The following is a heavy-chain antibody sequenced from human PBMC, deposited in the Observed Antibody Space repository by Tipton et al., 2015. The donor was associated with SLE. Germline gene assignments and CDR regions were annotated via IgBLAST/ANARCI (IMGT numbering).Heavy chain of an antibody. CDR2: IYHSGST. D-gene: IGHD5-18*01. Sequence: TLSLTCAVSGYSIRSGYSWGWIRQPPGEGLEWIGSIYHSGSTHYNPPLKSRVTMSLDTSKNQFSLTLTYVTAADTAVYFCARRQLCLDWGQGTLVTVSS. CDR1: GYSIRSGYS. V-gene: IGHV4-38-2*01. CDR3: ARRQLCLD. J-gene: IGHJ4*02.